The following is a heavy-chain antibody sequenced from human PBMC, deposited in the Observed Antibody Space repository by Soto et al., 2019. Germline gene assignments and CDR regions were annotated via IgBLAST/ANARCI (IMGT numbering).Heavy chain of an antibody. D-gene: IGHD4-17*01. V-gene: IGHV3-15*01. CDR3: TTGPDTTGGYGMDV. Sequence: LRLSCAASGFTFSNAWMSWVRQAPGKGLEWVGRIKSKTDGGTTDYAAPVKGRFTISRDYSKNTLYLQMNSLKTEDTAVYYCTTGPDTTGGYGMDVWGQGTTVTVS. CDR1: GFTFSNAW. J-gene: IGHJ6*02. CDR2: IKSKTDGGTT.